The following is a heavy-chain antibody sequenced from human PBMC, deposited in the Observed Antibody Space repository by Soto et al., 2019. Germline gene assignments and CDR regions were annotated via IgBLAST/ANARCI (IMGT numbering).Heavy chain of an antibody. Sequence: GGSLRLSCAASGFTFSSYAMHWVRQAPCKGLEWVAVISYDGSNKYYADSVKGRFTISRDNSKNTLYLQMNSLRAEDTAVYYCARDIAAAGSVAFDYWGQGTLVTVSS. V-gene: IGHV3-30-3*01. J-gene: IGHJ4*02. CDR1: GFTFSSYA. D-gene: IGHD6-13*01. CDR2: ISYDGSNK. CDR3: ARDIAAAGSVAFDY.